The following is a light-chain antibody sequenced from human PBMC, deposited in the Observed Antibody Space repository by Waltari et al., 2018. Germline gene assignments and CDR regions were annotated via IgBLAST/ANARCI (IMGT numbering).Light chain of an antibody. V-gene: IGKV3-11*01. CDR2: DAS. CDR1: QSVGSY. Sequence: EIVLTQSPAPLSLSPGERATLSCRASQSVGSYLAWYQHRPGQAPSLLIYDASTRATGIPARFSCSGSGTDFTLTISSLEPEDFAVYYCQQRTNWPSLTFGGGTKVEIK. J-gene: IGKJ4*01. CDR3: QQRTNWPSLT.